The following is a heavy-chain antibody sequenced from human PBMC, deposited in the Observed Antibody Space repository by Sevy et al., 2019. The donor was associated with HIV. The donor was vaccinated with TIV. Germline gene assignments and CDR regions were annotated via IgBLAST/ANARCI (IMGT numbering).Heavy chain of an antibody. J-gene: IGHJ5*02. CDR3: ASADCISTSCYGWGNWFDP. D-gene: IGHD2-2*01. V-gene: IGHV3-30*03. CDR2: ISYDGSNK. CDR1: GFTFSSYG. Sequence: GGSLRLSCAASGFTFSSYGMHWVRQAPGKGLEWVAVISYDGSNKYYADSVKGRFTISRDNSKNTLYLQMNSLRAEDTDGDYWASADCISTSCYGWGNWFDPWGQGTLVTVSS.